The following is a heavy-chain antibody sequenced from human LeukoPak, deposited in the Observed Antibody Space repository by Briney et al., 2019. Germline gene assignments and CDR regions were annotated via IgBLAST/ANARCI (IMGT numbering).Heavy chain of an antibody. CDR2: IYYSGST. J-gene: IGHJ4*02. V-gene: IGHV4-59*01. Sequence: SETLSLTCTVSGGSISSYYWSWIRQPPGKGLEWIGYIYYSGSTNYNPSLKSRVTISVDTSKNQFSLKLSSVTAADTAVYYCAREVDTAIPLWGQGTLVTASS. CDR3: AREVDTAIPL. D-gene: IGHD5-18*01. CDR1: GGSISSYY.